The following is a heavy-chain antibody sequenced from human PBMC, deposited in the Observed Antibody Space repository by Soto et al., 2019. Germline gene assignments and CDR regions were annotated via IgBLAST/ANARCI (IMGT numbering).Heavy chain of an antibody. CDR2: IYYSGST. V-gene: IGHV4-39*01. Sequence: SETLSLTCTVSGGSISSSSYYWGWIRQPPGKGLEWIGSIYYSGSTYYNPSLKSRVTISVDTSKNQFSLKLSSVTAADTAVYYCARPGGGRTTVTTAQAFDIWGQGTMVTVSS. CDR3: ARPGGGRTTVTTAQAFDI. D-gene: IGHD4-17*01. J-gene: IGHJ3*02. CDR1: GGSISSSSYY.